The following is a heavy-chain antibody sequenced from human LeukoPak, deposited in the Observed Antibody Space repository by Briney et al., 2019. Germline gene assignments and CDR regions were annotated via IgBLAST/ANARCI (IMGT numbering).Heavy chain of an antibody. Sequence: SHTLSLTSTVSVGAISSEYWSWSRRPPGKGLEGRGDIYTSESTNYTPSLQSRVTISVDTSKTQFSLKLSSVTAADTAVYYCARQVRGGSGSYSPNRFDPWAREPWSPSPQ. CDR1: VGAISSEY. V-gene: IGHV4-4*09. D-gene: IGHD3-10*01. CDR3: ARQVRGGSGSYSPNRFDP. CDR2: IYTSEST. J-gene: IGHJ5*02.